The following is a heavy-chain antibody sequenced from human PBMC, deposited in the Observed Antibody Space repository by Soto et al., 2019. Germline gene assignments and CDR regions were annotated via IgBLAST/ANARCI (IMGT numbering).Heavy chain of an antibody. V-gene: IGHV3-15*07. D-gene: IGHD6-13*01. CDR1: GFTFSNAW. Sequence: GGSLRLSCAASGFTFSNAWMNWVRQAPGKGLEWVGRIKSKTDGGTTDYAAPVKGRFAISRDDSKDMVYLQMNSLKTEDTGIYYFITDYYSSMIGDRFDYCGHRSPVLVSS. CDR3: ITDYYSSMIGDRFDY. CDR2: IKSKTDGGTT. J-gene: IGHJ4*01.